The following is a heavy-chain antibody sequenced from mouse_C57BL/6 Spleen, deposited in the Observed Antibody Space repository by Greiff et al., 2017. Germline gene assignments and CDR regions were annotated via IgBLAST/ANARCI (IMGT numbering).Heavy chain of an antibody. Sequence: VKLQESGPGLVAPSPSLSITCTASGFSLTSYGVDWVRQPPGTGLEWLGVIWRGGSTNYNSALMSRQSISKDNSENQVFLNMNSLQTDDTAMYYCAKHGYRCAMDYWGQGTSVTVSS. V-gene: IGHV2-9*01. CDR1: GFSLTSYG. CDR2: IWRGGST. CDR3: AKHGYRCAMDY. J-gene: IGHJ4*01. D-gene: IGHD5-1-1*01.